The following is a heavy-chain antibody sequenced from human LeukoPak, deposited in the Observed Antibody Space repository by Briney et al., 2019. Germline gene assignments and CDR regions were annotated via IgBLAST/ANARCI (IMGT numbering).Heavy chain of an antibody. V-gene: IGHV3-7*01. CDR2: IKQDGSAK. CDR3: ARDVDGDIWPDY. J-gene: IGHJ4*02. CDR1: GFTFSDYW. D-gene: IGHD5-24*01. Sequence: QSGGSLRLSCVGYGFTFSDYWMNWVRQLPGKRLEWLANIKQDGSAKTYVDSVRGRFTMSRDNAKNSLYLEMNSLRVEDTGVYYCARDVDGDIWPDYWGQGTLVTVSS.